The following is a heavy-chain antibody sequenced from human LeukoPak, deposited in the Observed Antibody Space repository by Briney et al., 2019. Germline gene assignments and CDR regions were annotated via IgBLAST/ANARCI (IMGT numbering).Heavy chain of an antibody. J-gene: IGHJ4*02. CDR3: AKDQAGYSSFFDY. D-gene: IGHD6-13*01. Sequence: GGSLRLSCAASGFTFSSYGMHWVRQAPGKGLEWVAVISYDGSNKYYADSVKGRFTISRDNSKNTLYLQMNSLRAEDTAVYYCAKDQAGYSSFFDYWGQGTLVTVSS. CDR2: ISYDGSNK. V-gene: IGHV3-30*18. CDR1: GFTFSSYG.